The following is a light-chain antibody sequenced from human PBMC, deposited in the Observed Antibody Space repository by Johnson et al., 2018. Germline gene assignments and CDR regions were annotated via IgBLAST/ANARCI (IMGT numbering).Light chain of an antibody. CDR3: GTWDSSLSAGNV. J-gene: IGLJ1*01. CDR2: ENN. CDR1: SSNIGTNY. V-gene: IGLV1-51*02. Sequence: QSVLTQPPSVSAAPGQKVTISCSGSSSNIGTNYVSWYQQLPGTAPKLLIYENNKRPSGIPDRFSGSKYGTSATLGITGLQTGDEADYYCGTWDSSLSAGNVFGTGTKVTVL.